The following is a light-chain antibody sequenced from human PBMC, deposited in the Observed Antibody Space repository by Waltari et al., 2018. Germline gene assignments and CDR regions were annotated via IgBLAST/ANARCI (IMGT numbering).Light chain of an antibody. J-gene: IGKJ1*01. Sequence: DVQMTKSPSTLSASVGDRVTITCRASQSISNWLAWYQQKPGKAPKVLIYKASNLESGVPSRFSGSGSGTEFTLTISSLQPDDCATYYCQQYSTYSRTFGQGTKVEIK. CDR3: QQYSTYSRT. V-gene: IGKV1-5*03. CDR2: KAS. CDR1: QSISNW.